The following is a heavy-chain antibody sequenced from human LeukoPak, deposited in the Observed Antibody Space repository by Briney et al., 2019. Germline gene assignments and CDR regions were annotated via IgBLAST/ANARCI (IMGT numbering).Heavy chain of an antibody. Sequence: GGSLRLSCVGSTFTFSDYGMHWVRQAPGKGLEWVAFIRNDGAKTYYADSAKGRFTISRDNSRNTLYLQMNSLTAEDTAVFYCAKDPNGDYIGTFDIWGQGTTVTVSS. CDR1: TFTFSDYG. J-gene: IGHJ3*02. CDR3: AKDPNGDYIGTFDI. CDR2: IRNDGAKT. V-gene: IGHV3-30*02. D-gene: IGHD4-17*01.